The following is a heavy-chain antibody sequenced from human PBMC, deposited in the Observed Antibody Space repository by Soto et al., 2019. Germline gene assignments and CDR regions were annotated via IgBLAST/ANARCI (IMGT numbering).Heavy chain of an antibody. CDR3: AREGYSGYGAD. CDR1: GGSISSYY. V-gene: IGHV4-59*01. CDR2: IYYSGST. J-gene: IGHJ4*02. Sequence: KTSETLSLTCSVSGGSISSYYWSWIRQPPGKGLEWIGYIYYSGSTNYNPSLKSRVTISVDTSKNQFSLKLSSVTAADTAVYYCAREGYSGYGADWGQGTLVTVSS. D-gene: IGHD5-12*01.